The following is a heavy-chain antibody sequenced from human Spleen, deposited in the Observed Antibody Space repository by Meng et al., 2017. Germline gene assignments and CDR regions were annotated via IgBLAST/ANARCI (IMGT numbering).Heavy chain of an antibody. CDR2: ISSSSSYI. V-gene: IGHV3-21*01. CDR1: GFTFSSYW. CDR3: ARRTTLGYCTNGVCYGFHVITRDNWFDP. Sequence: GESLKISCAASGFTFSSYWMSWVRQAPGKGLEWVSSISSSSSYIYYADSVKGRFTISRDNAKNSLYLQMNSLRAEDTAVYYCARRTTLGYCTNGVCYGFHVITRDNWFDPWGQGTLVTVSS. D-gene: IGHD2-8*01. J-gene: IGHJ5*02.